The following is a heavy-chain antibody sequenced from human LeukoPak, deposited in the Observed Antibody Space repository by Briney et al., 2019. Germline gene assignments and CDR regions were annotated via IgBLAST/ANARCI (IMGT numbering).Heavy chain of an antibody. V-gene: IGHV4-61*02. D-gene: IGHD3-22*01. CDR1: GCSISSNNYY. Sequence: TLSLTVTVSGCSISSNNYYWSWSRQPAGKGLEWIGRIYTSVSTNYNPSLKSPVSISVDTSKNQFSLKLSSVTAADTTVYYCARGRAIVVVTQEAFDIWGQGTMVTVSS. J-gene: IGHJ3*02. CDR2: IYTSVST. CDR3: ARGRAIVVVTQEAFDI.